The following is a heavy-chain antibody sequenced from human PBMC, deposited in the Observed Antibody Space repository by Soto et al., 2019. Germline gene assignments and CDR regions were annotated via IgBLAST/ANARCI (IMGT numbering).Heavy chain of an antibody. V-gene: IGHV1-46*01. CDR3: ARDRWFYDSSGYYTGHDAFDI. J-gene: IGHJ3*02. D-gene: IGHD3-22*01. Sequence: ASVKVSCKASGYTFTSYYMHWVRQAPGQGLEWMGIINPSGGSTSYAQKFQGRVTMTRDTSTSTVYMELSSPRSEDTAVYYCARDRWFYDSSGYYTGHDAFDIWGQGTMVTVSS. CDR1: GYTFTSYY. CDR2: INPSGGST.